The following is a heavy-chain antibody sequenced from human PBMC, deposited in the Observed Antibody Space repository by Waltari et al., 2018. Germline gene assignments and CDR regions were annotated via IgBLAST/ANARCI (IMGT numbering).Heavy chain of an antibody. CDR1: GVSITSNRHY. D-gene: IGHD5-12*01. J-gene: IGHJ3*01. Sequence: QLQLQESGPRLVRPSETLSLICRVSGVSITSNRHYWAWIRQSPGQGLEWIGTVSYRGTTYIIPSLKRRVSVSRDTSKNQVSLILGSVTAADMAVYYCATYIGASVGTAAFDVWGQGTMVTVSS. V-gene: IGHV4-39*01. CDR2: VSYRGTT. CDR3: ATYIGASVGTAAFDV.